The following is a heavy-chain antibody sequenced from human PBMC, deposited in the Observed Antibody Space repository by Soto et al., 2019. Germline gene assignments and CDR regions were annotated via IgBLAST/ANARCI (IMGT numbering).Heavy chain of an antibody. Sequence: GGSLRLSCVASGFTFSNYALHWVRQAPGKGLEWVSVISYDGSYKFYADSVKGRFTVPRDNSKNTLYLQMNSLRAEDTAVYYCSRHFGSGWTFDYWGQGTLVTVSS. CDR1: GFTFSNYA. CDR3: SRHFGSGWTFDY. CDR2: ISYDGSYK. J-gene: IGHJ4*02. V-gene: IGHV3-30-3*01. D-gene: IGHD6-19*01.